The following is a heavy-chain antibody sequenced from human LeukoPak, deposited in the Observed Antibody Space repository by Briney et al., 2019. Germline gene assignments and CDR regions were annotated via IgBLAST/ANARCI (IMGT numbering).Heavy chain of an antibody. CDR1: GFTFSSYW. V-gene: IGHV3-7*01. CDR2: IKQDGSEK. J-gene: IGHJ4*02. CDR3: ARDSLYYDIWTGYPSPIDY. Sequence: GGSLRLSCAASGFTFSSYWMSWVRQAPGKGLEWVANIKQDGSEKYYVDSVKGRFTISRDNAKNSLYLQMNSLRAEDTAVYYCARDSLYYDIWTGYPSPIDYWGQGTLVTVSS. D-gene: IGHD3-9*01.